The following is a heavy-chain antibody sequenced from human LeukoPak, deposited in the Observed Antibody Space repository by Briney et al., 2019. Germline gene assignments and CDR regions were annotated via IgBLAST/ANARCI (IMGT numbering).Heavy chain of an antibody. V-gene: IGHV1-18*01. CDR3: ARTVRWDRPPFY. J-gene: IGHJ4*02. CDR2: ISAYNGNT. Sequence: ASAKISCKASGYTFTSYGISWVRQAPGQGLEWMGWISAYNGNTNYAQKLQGRVTMTTDTSTSTAYMELRSLRSDDTAVYYCARTVRWDRPPFYWGQGTLVTVSS. D-gene: IGHD3-10*01. CDR1: GYTFTSYG.